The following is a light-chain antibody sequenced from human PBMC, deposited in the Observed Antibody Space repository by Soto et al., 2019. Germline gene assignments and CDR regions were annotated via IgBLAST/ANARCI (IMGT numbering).Light chain of an antibody. CDR1: SSNIGAGYD. CDR2: ANN. Sequence: QPVLTQPPSVSGAPGQRVTISCTGSSSNIGAGYDVHWYQQVPGRAPKVLIYANNKRPSGVPDRFSGSRSGASASLAITGLQPGDEADYYCQSYDSTLRQVFGGGTKVTVL. CDR3: QSYDSTLRQV. V-gene: IGLV1-40*01. J-gene: IGLJ2*01.